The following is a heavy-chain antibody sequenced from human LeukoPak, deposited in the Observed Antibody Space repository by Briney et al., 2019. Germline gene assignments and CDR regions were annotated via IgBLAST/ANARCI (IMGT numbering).Heavy chain of an antibody. CDR1: GGTFISYA. Sequence: SVKVSCKASGGTFISYAISWVRQAPGQGLEWMGRIIPIFGTANYAQKFQGRVTITTDESTSTAYMELSSLRSEDTAVYYCARGTTVTTFLDYWGQGTLVTVSS. CDR3: ARGTTVTTFLDY. J-gene: IGHJ4*02. CDR2: IIPIFGTA. V-gene: IGHV1-69*05. D-gene: IGHD4-17*01.